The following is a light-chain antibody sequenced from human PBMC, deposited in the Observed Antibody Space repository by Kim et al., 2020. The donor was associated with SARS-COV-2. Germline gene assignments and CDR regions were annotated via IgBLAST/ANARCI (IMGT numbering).Light chain of an antibody. J-gene: IGLJ1*01. V-gene: IGLV1-44*01. CDR3: AAWDDRLNGYV. CDR2: RND. CDR1: SSNIGSNT. Sequence: GQRVTFSCSGSSSNIGSNTVNWFQQLPGTAPKVLTNRNDQRPSGVPDRFSGSKSGTSASLAISGLQSEDEADYYCAAWDDRLNGYVFGTGTKVTVL.